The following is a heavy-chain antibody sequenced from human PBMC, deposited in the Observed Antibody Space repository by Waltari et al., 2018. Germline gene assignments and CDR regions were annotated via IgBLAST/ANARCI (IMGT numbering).Heavy chain of an antibody. D-gene: IGHD1-7*01. V-gene: IGHV3-48*03. Sequence: EVQLVESGGGLVQPGGSLRLSCAASGFTFSSYEINWVRQAPGKGLEWVSYISSSGSTIYYADSVKGRFTISRDNAKNSLYLQMNSLRAEDTAVYYCARVTTGTTYRWGYWGQGTLVTVSS. J-gene: IGHJ4*02. CDR3: ARVTTGTTYRWGY. CDR2: ISSSGSTI. CDR1: GFTFSSYE.